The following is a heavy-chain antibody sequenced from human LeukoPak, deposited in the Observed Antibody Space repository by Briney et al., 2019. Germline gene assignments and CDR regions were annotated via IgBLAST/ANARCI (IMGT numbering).Heavy chain of an antibody. CDR3: AREVRDGYNFDYYFDY. CDR1: GGTFSSYA. CDR2: IIPIFGTA. D-gene: IGHD5-24*01. V-gene: IGHV1-69*01. J-gene: IGHJ4*02. Sequence: SVTVSCTASGGTFSSYAISWARQAPGQGLEWMGGIIPIFGTANYAQKFQGRVTITADESTSTAYMELSSLRSEDTAVYYCAREVRDGYNFDYYFDYWGQGTLVTVSS.